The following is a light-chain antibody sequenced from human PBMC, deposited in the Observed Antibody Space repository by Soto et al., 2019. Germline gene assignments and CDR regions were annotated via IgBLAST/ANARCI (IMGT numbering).Light chain of an antibody. J-gene: IGKJ1*01. Sequence: DIQMTQSPSSLSASVGDRVTITCRASQNINNYLNWYQQKPGKAPKLLIYAASTLQSGVPSRFSGSGSGTDFTLTISSLQPEDSAVYYCQQYGSSPTWTFGQGTKVDIK. CDR2: AAS. CDR1: QNINNY. V-gene: IGKV1-39*01. CDR3: QQYGSSPTWT.